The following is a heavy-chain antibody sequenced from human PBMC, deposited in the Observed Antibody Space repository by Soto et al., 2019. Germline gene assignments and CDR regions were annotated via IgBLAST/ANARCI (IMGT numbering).Heavy chain of an antibody. V-gene: IGHV1-8*01. Sequence: QVQLVQSGAEVKKPGASVKVSCKASGYTFSTYDIEWVRLATGQGLEWMGSMNPNTGNTDYAQKFQGRVTMTMTTXLSTAYMELSSLRSEDTAIYYCARTMGGIAAAGSDFWGQGTLVTVSA. CDR3: ARTMGGIAAAGSDF. CDR2: MNPNTGNT. D-gene: IGHD6-13*01. J-gene: IGHJ4*02. CDR1: GYTFSTYD.